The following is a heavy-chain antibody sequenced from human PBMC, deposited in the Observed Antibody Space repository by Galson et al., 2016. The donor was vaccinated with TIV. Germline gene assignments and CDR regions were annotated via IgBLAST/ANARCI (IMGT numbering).Heavy chain of an antibody. J-gene: IGHJ6*02. CDR3: ARVSGVVRGYGLDV. CDR2: IYSAGNT. V-gene: IGHV3-53*01. Sequence: SLRLSCAGSGFTVSGTSTSWVRQAPGKGLEWVSLIYSAGNTFYADSVKGRFTLSRDNSKNTVYLQISSLRVEDTAVYYCARVSGVVRGYGLDVWGQGTMVTVAS. CDR1: GFTVSGTS. D-gene: IGHD3-10*01.